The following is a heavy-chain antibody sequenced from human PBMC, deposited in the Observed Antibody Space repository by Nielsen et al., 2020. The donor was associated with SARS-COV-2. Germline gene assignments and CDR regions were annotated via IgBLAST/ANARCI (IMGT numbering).Heavy chain of an antibody. V-gene: IGHV4-39*01. CDR1: GGSISSSSYY. J-gene: IGHJ4*02. Sequence: SETLSLTCTVSGGSISSSSYYWGWIRQPPGKGLEWIGSIYYSGSTYYNPSLKSRVTISVDTSKNQFSLKLSSVTAADTAVYYCARRVSTYLTHFDYWGQGTLVTVSS. CDR3: ARRVSTYLTHFDY. CDR2: IYYSGST. D-gene: IGHD6-13*01.